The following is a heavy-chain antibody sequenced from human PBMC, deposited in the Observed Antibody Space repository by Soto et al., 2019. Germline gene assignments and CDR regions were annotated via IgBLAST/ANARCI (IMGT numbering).Heavy chain of an antibody. CDR3: ARSGSGSGWL. D-gene: IGHD6-19*01. CDR2: IYYSGTT. CDR1: GGSVSSGRFY. V-gene: IGHV4-61*01. Sequence: SETLSLTCTVSGGSVSSGRFYCSLSRQPPGKGLEWIGYIYYSGTTKYNPSLTSRVTISVDTSKNQFSLKLTSVTAADTAVYYCARSGSGSGWLGGQGTLVTVSS. J-gene: IGHJ4*02.